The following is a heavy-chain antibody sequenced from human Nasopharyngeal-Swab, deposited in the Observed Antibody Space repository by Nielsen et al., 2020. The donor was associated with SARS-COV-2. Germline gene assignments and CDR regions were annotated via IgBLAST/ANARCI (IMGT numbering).Heavy chain of an antibody. CDR3: ARVYCSSTSCYEPSWFDP. D-gene: IGHD2-2*01. CDR2: ISSSGTI. Sequence: RQAPGKGLEWVSYISSSGTIYYADSVKGRFTISRDNAENSLYLQMNSLRGEDTAVYYCARVYCSSTSCYEPSWFDPWGQGTLVTVSS. V-gene: IGHV3-11*01. J-gene: IGHJ5*02.